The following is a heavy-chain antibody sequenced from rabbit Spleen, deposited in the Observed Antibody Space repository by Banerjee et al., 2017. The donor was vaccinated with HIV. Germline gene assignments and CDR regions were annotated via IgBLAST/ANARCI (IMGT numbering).Heavy chain of an antibody. CDR1: GFDFSSYG. CDR3: VRDQAGYAGYGPWYFNL. J-gene: IGHJ4*01. D-gene: IGHD7-1*01. V-gene: IGHV1S47*01. Sequence: QQQLVESGGGLVQPGGSLKLSCKASGFDFSSYGVSWVRQAPGKGLEWIGYIDPIFGSTYYASWVNGRFTISRHNAQNTLYLQLNSLTAADTATYFCVRDQAGYAGYGPWYFNLWGPGTL. CDR2: IDPIFGST.